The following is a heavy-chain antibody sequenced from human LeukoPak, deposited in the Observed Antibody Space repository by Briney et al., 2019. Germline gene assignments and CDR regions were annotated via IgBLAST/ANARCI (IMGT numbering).Heavy chain of an antibody. CDR2: IYPGDSDT. J-gene: IGHJ5*02. Sequence: GESLKISCKGSGYSFTSYWIGWVRQMPGKGLEWMGIIYPGDSDTRYSPSFQGQVTISADKSISTAYLQWSSLKASDTAMYYCASSYSSSSGDPNWFDPWGQGTMVTVSS. V-gene: IGHV5-51*01. CDR1: GYSFTSYW. CDR3: ASSYSSSSGDPNWFDP. D-gene: IGHD6-6*01.